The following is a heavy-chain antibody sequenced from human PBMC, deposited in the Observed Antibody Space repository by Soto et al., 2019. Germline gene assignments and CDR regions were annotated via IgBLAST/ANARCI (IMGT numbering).Heavy chain of an antibody. V-gene: IGHV5-51*01. J-gene: IGHJ4*02. CDR2: IYPDDSDI. CDR1: GYSFNTYW. CDR3: ARRTALLYSF. D-gene: IGHD2-21*01. Sequence: HGESLKISCKGSGYSFNTYWIGWVRQMPGKGLEWMGVIYPDDSDIRYSPSFQGQVTISADKSISTAYLQWSSLKASDSGIYYCARRTALLYSFWGQGTLVTVSS.